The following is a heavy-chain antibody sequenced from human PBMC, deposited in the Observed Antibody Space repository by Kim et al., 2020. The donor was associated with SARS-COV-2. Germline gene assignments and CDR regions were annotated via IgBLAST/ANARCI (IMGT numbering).Heavy chain of an antibody. CDR1: GGSFSGYY. CDR3: AIRNGAAKRKARNWFDP. V-gene: IGHV4-34*01. J-gene: IGHJ5*02. CDR2: INHSGST. D-gene: IGHD6-25*01. Sequence: SETLSLTCAVYGGSFSGYYWSWIRQPPGKGLEWIGEINHSGSTNYNPSLKSRVTISVDTSKNQFSLKLSSVTAADTAVYYCAIRNGAAKRKARNWFDPWGQGTLVPVSS.